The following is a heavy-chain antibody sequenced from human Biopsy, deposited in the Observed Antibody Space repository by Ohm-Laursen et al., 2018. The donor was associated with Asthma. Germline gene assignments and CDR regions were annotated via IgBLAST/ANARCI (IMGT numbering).Heavy chain of an antibody. D-gene: IGHD3-10*01. V-gene: IGHV1-18*01. J-gene: IGHJ6*02. CDR3: ARAVDYSHYYGIDV. Sequence: SSVKVSCKTSGYTFNSAGITWVRQAPGQGLEWMGWISDYNGNTKVAQKLQDRVTMITDTSTSTAYMELRSLRSDDTAVYFCARAVDYSHYYGIDVWGQGTTVTVS. CDR2: ISDYNGNT. CDR1: GYTFNSAG.